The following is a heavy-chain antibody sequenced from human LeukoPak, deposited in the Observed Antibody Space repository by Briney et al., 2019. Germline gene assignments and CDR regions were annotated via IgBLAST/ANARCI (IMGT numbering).Heavy chain of an antibody. CDR3: AKRGVVIRVILVGFHKEAYYFDS. CDR2: ISDSGGST. CDR1: GITLSNYG. D-gene: IGHD3-22*01. Sequence: GGSLRLSCAVSGITLSNYGMSWVRPAPGKGLEWVAGISDSGGSTNYADSVKGRFTISRDNPKNTLYLQMNSLRAEDTAAYFCAKRGVVIRVILVGFHKEAYYFDSWGQGALVTVSS. J-gene: IGHJ4*02. V-gene: IGHV3-23*01.